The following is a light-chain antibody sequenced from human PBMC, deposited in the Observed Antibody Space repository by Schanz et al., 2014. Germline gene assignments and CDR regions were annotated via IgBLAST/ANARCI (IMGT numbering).Light chain of an antibody. CDR2: SNS. CDR1: SSNIGSNY. CDR3: TSYTSVSTWV. J-gene: IGLJ3*02. Sequence: QSVLTQPPSASGTPGQRVTMSCSGSSSNIGSNYVYWYQQLPGTAPKLLIYSNSQRPSGVPDRFSGSKSGTSASLAISGLRSEDEADYYCTSYTSVSTWVFGGGTKVTVV. V-gene: IGLV1-47*02.